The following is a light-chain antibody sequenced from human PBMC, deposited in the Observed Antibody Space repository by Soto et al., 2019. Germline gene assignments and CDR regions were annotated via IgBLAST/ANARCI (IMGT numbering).Light chain of an antibody. J-gene: IGKJ4*01. Sequence: EVVLTQSPDTLSLPPGERATLSCRASQSVSSYLAWYQQKPGQAPRLLIYGASNRATGIPARFSGSGSETDFTLTISSLEPEDSAVYYCQQRSNWPSLTFGGGTKVDIK. CDR2: GAS. CDR3: QQRSNWPSLT. CDR1: QSVSSY. V-gene: IGKV3-11*01.